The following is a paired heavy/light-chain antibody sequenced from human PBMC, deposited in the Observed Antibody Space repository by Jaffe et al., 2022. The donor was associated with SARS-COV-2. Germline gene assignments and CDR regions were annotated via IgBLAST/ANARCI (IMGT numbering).Heavy chain of an antibody. V-gene: IGHV3-11*01. D-gene: IGHD3-22*01. CDR2: ISSSGSTI. CDR1: GFTFSDYY. CDR3: ASLGIVVVTPADY. Sequence: QVQLVESGGGLVKPGGSLRLSCAASGFTFSDYYMSWIRQAPGKGLEWVSYISSSGSTIYYADSVKGRFTISRDNAKNSLYLQMNSLRAEDTAVYYCASLGIVVVTPADYWGQGTLVTVSS. J-gene: IGHJ4*02.
Light chain of an antibody. CDR1: QSVSSSY. V-gene: IGKV3-20*01. Sequence: EIVLTQSPGTLSLSPGERATLSCRASQSVSSSYLAWYQQRPGQAPRLLIYGASSRATGIPDRFSGSGSGTDFTLTISRLEPEDFAVYYCQQYGSSPRTFGQGTKVEIK. CDR3: QQYGSSPRT. J-gene: IGKJ1*01. CDR2: GAS.